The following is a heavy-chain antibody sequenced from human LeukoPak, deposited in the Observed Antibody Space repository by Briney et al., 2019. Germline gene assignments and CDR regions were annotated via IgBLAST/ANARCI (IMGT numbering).Heavy chain of an antibody. CDR3: AKFSYGDYVA. J-gene: IGHJ5*02. Sequence: PGGSLRLSCAASGFSFSTYWMHWVRQVPWKGPLWVGSINADGTNTAYADSVKGRFTISRDNAQNTLYLQMNSLRPDDTAVYYCAKFSYGDYVAWGQGTLVIVSS. D-gene: IGHD4-17*01. CDR2: INADGTNT. V-gene: IGHV3-74*01. CDR1: GFSFSTYW.